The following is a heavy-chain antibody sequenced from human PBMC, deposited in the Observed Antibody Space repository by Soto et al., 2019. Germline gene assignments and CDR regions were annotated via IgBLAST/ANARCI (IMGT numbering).Heavy chain of an antibody. Sequence: ASVKVSCKASGYTFTSYAMHWVRQAPGQRLEWMGWINAGNGNTTYSQKFQGRVTITRDTSASTAYMELSSLRSEDTAVYYCARDRSPATYYEGSGSYPPLYYGMDVWGQGTTVTVAS. V-gene: IGHV1-3*01. CDR2: INAGNGNT. CDR1: GYTFTSYA. D-gene: IGHD3-10*01. J-gene: IGHJ6*02. CDR3: ARDRSPATYYEGSGSYPPLYYGMDV.